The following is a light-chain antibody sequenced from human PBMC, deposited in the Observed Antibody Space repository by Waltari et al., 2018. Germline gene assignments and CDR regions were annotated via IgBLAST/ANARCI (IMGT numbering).Light chain of an antibody. V-gene: IGKV3-11*01. CDR2: EES. J-gene: IGKJ3*01. CDR1: QSVSSY. CDR3: QQRSNWPPLT. Sequence: EIVLTQSPATLSLSPGERATLSCRASQSVSSYLAWYQQKPGKAPRLLIYEESNRATGIPARFSGSGSGTDFTLTISSLEPEDFAVYYCQQRSNWPPLTFGPGTKVDIK.